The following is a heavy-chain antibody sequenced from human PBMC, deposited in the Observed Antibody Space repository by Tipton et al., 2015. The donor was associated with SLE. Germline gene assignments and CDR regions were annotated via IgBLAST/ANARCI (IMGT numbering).Heavy chain of an antibody. Sequence: TLSLTCTVSGGSISSYYWSWIRQPPGKGLEGIGYIYYSGSTNYNPSLKSRVTISVDTSKNQFYLKLSSVTAADTAVYYCARENRTAAGFYFDYGGQGTLVTVSS. CDR1: GGSISSYY. CDR2: IYYSGST. CDR3: ARENRTAAGFYFDY. J-gene: IGHJ4*02. V-gene: IGHV4-59*01. D-gene: IGHD6-13*01.